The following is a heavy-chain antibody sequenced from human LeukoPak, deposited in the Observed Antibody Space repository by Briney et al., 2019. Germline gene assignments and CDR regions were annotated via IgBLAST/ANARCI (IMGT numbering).Heavy chain of an antibody. CDR3: ARDASASWDYFDY. D-gene: IGHD6-25*01. CDR2: ISSSSSYI. CDR1: GFTFSSYS. V-gene: IGHV3-21*01. Sequence: AGGSLRLSCAASGFTFSSYSMNWVRQAPGKGLEWVSSISSSSSYIYYADSVKGRFTISRDNAKNSLYLQMNSLRAEDTAVYYCARDASASWDYFDYWGQGTLVTVSS. J-gene: IGHJ4*02.